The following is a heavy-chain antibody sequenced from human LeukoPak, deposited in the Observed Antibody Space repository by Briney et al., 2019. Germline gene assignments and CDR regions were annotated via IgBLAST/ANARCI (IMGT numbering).Heavy chain of an antibody. CDR2: IIPIFGTA. CDR3: ARGKFNDYVWGSYRYDAFDI. V-gene: IGHV1-69*13. J-gene: IGHJ3*02. CDR1: GYTFTSYG. Sequence: SVKVSCKASGYTFTSYGISWVRQAPGQGLAWMGGIIPIFGTANYAQKFQGRVTITADESTSTAYMELSSLRSEDTAVYYCARGKFNDYVWGSYRYDAFDIWGQGTMVTVSS. D-gene: IGHD3-16*02.